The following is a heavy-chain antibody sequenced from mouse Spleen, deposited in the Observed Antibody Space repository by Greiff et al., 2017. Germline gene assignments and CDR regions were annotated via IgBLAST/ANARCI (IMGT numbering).Heavy chain of an antibody. CDR2: IDPENGDT. V-gene: IGHV14-4*01. Sequence: EVQLQESGAELVRPGASVKLSCTASGFNIKDDYMHWVKQRPEQGLEWIGWIDPENGDTEYASKFQGKATITADTSSNTAYLQLSSLTSEDTAVYYCTTDRPFDYWGQGTTLTVSS. J-gene: IGHJ2*01. CDR3: TTDRPFDY. CDR1: GFNIKDDY.